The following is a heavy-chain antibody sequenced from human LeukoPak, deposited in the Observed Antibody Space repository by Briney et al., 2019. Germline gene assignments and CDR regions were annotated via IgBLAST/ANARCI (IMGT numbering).Heavy chain of an antibody. Sequence: ASVKVSFQSTGYTFTGYYMHWVRPARCQRLEWVGWIKPNSGCTNYAQKFQGRVTMTRDTSISTAYMELSRLRSDDTAVYYCARGDPIPPRNLFDPWGQGTLVTVSS. CDR3: ARGDPIPPRNLFDP. CDR2: IKPNSGCT. V-gene: IGHV1-2*02. J-gene: IGHJ5*02. D-gene: IGHD2-21*01. CDR1: GYTFTGYY.